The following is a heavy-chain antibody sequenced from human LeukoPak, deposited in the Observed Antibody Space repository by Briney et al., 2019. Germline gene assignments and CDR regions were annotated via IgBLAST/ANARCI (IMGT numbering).Heavy chain of an antibody. CDR2: IIPIFGTA. CDR1: GGTFSSYA. Sequence: GASVKVSCKASGGTFSSYAISWVRQAPGQGLEWMGGIIPIFGTANYAQKFQGSVTITADESTSTAYMELSSLRSEDTAVYYCTRDRFYCSGGSCYSEYFDYWGQGTLVTVSS. D-gene: IGHD2-15*01. CDR3: TRDRFYCSGGSCYSEYFDY. J-gene: IGHJ4*02. V-gene: IGHV1-69*13.